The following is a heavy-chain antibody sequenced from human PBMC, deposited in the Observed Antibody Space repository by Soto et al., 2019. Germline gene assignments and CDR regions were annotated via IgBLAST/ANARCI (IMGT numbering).Heavy chain of an antibody. J-gene: IGHJ4*02. CDR2: ITEGGTT. CDR3: ARGADAMLSPHFDY. Sequence: SETLSLTCAVHGDSFSGYFWTWIRQPPGKGLEWIAEITEGGTTSYSPSLKSRVSIAVDSSKRQFSLTLSSVTAADTAMYYCARGADAMLSPHFDYWSQGSLVTVSS. V-gene: IGHV4-34*01. CDR1: GDSFSGYF. D-gene: IGHD3-3*02.